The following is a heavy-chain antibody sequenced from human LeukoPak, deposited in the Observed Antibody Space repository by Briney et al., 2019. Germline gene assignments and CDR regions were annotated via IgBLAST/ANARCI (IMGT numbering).Heavy chain of an antibody. CDR3: ARDLSLYYMDV. CDR1: GFTFSTYW. V-gene: IGHV3-7*01. J-gene: IGHJ6*03. Sequence: GGSLRLSCAAASGFTFSTYWMSWVRQAPGKGLEWVANIKEDGSEKNYVDSVKGRFIISRDNAKNSLYLQMNSLRAEDTAVYYCARDLSLYYMDVWGKGTTVTVSS. CDR2: IKEDGSEK.